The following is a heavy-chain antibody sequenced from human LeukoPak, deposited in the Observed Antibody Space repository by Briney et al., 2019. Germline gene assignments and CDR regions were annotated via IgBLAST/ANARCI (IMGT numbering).Heavy chain of an antibody. CDR3: ARDHGGDYYFDY. J-gene: IGHJ4*02. Sequence: GGSLRLSCAASGFTFSSYWMHWVRQAPGKGLVWVSRITNDGSGTAYADSVKGRFTIPRDNAKNTLYLQMNSLRAEDTAVYYCARDHGGDYYFDYWGQGILVTVSS. CDR1: GFTFSSYW. V-gene: IGHV3-74*01. D-gene: IGHD2-21*02. CDR2: ITNDGSGT.